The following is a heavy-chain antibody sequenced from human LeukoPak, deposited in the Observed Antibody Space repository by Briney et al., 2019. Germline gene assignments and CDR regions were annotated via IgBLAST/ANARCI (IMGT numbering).Heavy chain of an antibody. Sequence: GGSLRLSCAASGFTFSSYAMSWVRQAPGKGLEWVAVISYDGSNKYYADSVKGRFTISRDNSKNTLYLQMNSLRAEDTAVYYCAKDLSDSSGYYLLYVFDYWGQGTLVTVSS. CDR1: GFTFSSYA. V-gene: IGHV3-30*18. CDR3: AKDLSDSSGYYLLYVFDY. J-gene: IGHJ4*02. CDR2: ISYDGSNK. D-gene: IGHD3-22*01.